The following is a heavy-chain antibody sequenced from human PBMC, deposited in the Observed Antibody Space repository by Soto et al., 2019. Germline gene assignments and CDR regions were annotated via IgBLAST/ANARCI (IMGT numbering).Heavy chain of an antibody. Sequence: ASVKVSCKASGDTFSSYAISWVRQAPGQGLEWMGGIIPIFGTANYAQKFQGRVTITADESTSTAYMELSSLRSEDTAVYYCASRGTYYDFWMYGMDVWGQGTTVTVSS. J-gene: IGHJ6*02. CDR1: GDTFSSYA. CDR2: IIPIFGTA. V-gene: IGHV1-69*13. D-gene: IGHD3-3*01. CDR3: ASRGTYYDFWMYGMDV.